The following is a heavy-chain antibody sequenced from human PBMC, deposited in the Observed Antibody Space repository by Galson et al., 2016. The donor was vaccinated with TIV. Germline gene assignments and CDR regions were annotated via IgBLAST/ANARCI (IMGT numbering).Heavy chain of an antibody. D-gene: IGHD3-3*01. J-gene: IGHJ4*02. CDR2: IHYTGST. V-gene: IGHV4-61*01. CDR3: ARGVRFGRIFRQSSHFDD. CDR1: GASVSSGSYY. Sequence: ETLSLTCSVSGASVSSGSYYWSWIRQPPGQGLEWIGYIHYTGSTNYKASLKSRLTVSIDTSKNQFSLGLTSVTAADTAVYYCARGVRFGRIFRQSSHFDDWGRGTLVTVSS.